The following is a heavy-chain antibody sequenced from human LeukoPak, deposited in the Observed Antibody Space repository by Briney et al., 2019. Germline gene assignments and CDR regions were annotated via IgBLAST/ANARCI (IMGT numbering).Heavy chain of an antibody. CDR1: GYTFTGYY. CDR2: INPNSGGT. J-gene: IGHJ5*02. V-gene: IGHV1-2*02. D-gene: IGHD4-17*01. Sequence: ASVKVSCKASGYTFTGYYMHWVRQAPGQGLEWMGWINPNSGGTNYAQKFQGRATMTRDTSTSTAYMELRSLRSDDTAVYYCARGVYGESHNWFDPWGQGTLVTVSS. CDR3: ARGVYGESHNWFDP.